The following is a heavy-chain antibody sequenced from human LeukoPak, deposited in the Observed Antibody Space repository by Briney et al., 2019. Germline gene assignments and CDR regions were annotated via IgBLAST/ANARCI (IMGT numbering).Heavy chain of an antibody. CDR3: IAYSSGWN. J-gene: IGHJ4*02. CDR1: GFTFDDYA. D-gene: IGHD6-19*01. Sequence: GGSLRLSCAASGFTFDDYAMHWVRQAPGKGLEWVSGISWNSGSIGYADSVKGRFTISGDNAKNTLYLQMNSLRAEDTAMYYCIAYSSGWNWGQGTLVTVSS. CDR2: ISWNSGSI. V-gene: IGHV3-9*01.